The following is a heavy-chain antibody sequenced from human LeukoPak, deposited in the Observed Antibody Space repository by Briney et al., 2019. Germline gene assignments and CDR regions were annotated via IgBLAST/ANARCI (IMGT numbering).Heavy chain of an antibody. CDR2: IYPGDSDT. D-gene: IGHD3-10*01. J-gene: IGHJ3*02. V-gene: IGHV5-51*01. CDR1: GYSFTSYW. Sequence: GESLKISCKGSGYSFTSYWIGWVRQMPGKGLEWMGIIYPGDSDTRYSPSFQGQVTVSADKSISTAYLQWSSLKASDSAMYYCATNTMFRGIHAFDIWGQGTMVTVSS. CDR3: ATNTMFRGIHAFDI.